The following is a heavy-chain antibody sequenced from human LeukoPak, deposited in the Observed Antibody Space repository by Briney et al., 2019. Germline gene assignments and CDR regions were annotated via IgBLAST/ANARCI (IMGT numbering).Heavy chain of an antibody. CDR1: GFTFSDFW. CDR3: ARGIHRPED. V-gene: IGHV3-74*01. Sequence: PGGSLRLSCEASGFTFSDFWMHWVRQAPGKGPAWVSRLNTDGSYTGYADSVKGRFTISRDNANNTLYLHMNSLRAEDTAVYYCARGIHRPEDWLQGTLVTVT. J-gene: IGHJ4*02. CDR2: LNTDGSYT.